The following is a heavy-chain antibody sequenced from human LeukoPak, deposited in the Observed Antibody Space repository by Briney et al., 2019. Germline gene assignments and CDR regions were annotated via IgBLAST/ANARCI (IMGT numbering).Heavy chain of an antibody. D-gene: IGHD6-13*01. CDR1: GFTFTDYW. V-gene: IGHV3-7*01. J-gene: IGHJ4*01. CDR2: IREDGGEK. Sequence: GGSLRLSCAVSGFTFTDYWMSWVRQAPGKGLEWVAGIREDGGEKSYVDSVKGRFTISRDNTKSALYLQINSLRAEDTAVYYCARDGTAAGLYFDLWGQGTLVTVSS. CDR3: ARDGTAAGLYFDL.